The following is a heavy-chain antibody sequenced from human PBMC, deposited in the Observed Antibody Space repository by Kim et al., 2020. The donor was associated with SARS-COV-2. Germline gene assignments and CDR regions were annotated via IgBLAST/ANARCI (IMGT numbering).Heavy chain of an antibody. Sequence: SVKGRFTISRDNSKNTLYLQMNSLRAEDTAVYYCAKDREINYYGSGSLDYWGQGTLVTVSS. CDR3: AKDREINYYGSGSLDY. V-gene: IGHV3-23*01. D-gene: IGHD3-10*01. J-gene: IGHJ4*02.